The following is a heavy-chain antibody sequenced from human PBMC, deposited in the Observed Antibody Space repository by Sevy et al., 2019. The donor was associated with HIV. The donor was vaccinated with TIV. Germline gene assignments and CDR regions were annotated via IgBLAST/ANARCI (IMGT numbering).Heavy chain of an antibody. CDR1: GFTFIGYG. Sequence: GGSLRLSCAASGFTFIGYGMHWVRQAPGKGLEWVAVVCNDGSNKYYADSVKGRFTISRGISENTLFLQMNSLRVEDTAVYYCAREGEDGGIDFWGQGTLVTVSS. V-gene: IGHV3-33*01. CDR3: AREGEDGGIDF. J-gene: IGHJ4*02. D-gene: IGHD3-16*01. CDR2: VCNDGSNK.